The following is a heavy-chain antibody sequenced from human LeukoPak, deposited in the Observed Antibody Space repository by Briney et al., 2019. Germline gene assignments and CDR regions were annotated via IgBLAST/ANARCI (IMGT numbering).Heavy chain of an antibody. V-gene: IGHV3-48*02. CDR2: ISSSSSTM. J-gene: IGHJ4*02. CDR1: GFTFSSYS. Sequence: GGSLRLSCAASGFTFSSYSMNWVRQAPGKGLEWVSYISSSSSTMYYADSVKGRFTISRDNAKNSLYLQMNSLSDEDTAVYYCARAILPDGSGSCYFDYWGQGTLVTVSS. CDR3: ARAILPDGSGSCYFDY. D-gene: IGHD3-10*01.